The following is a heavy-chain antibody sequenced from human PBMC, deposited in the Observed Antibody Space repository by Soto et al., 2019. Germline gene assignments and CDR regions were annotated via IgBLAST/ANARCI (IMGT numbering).Heavy chain of an antibody. J-gene: IGHJ4*02. V-gene: IGHV2-5*02. CDR1: GFSFTTTRMG. CDR2: IYWDGES. D-gene: IGHD1-1*01. CDR3: AHRDSTGTTTYFYS. Sequence: QITLKEAGPTLVKPTETLTLTCTFSGFSFTTTRMGVGWTRQPPGKALELLAIIYWDGESRYNPLLRRRLTLTQDTSKNQVVLTMTNMDPKDPATYYCAHRDSTGTTTYFYSWGQGIPVPVAS.